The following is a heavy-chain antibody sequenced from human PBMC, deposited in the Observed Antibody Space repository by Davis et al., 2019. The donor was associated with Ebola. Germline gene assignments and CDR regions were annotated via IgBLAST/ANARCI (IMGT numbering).Heavy chain of an antibody. V-gene: IGHV4-61*01. CDR3: ARHVFYSDSSGYYFYFDY. CDR2: VYYSGTT. Sequence: MPSETLSLTCTVSGGSVNSGSYYWTWIRQPPGKGLEWIGNVYYSGTTTYNPSLKSPVTISIDTSENQFSLNLISVTAADTAVYYCARHVFYSDSSGYYFYFDYWGQGTLVTVSS. J-gene: IGHJ4*02. D-gene: IGHD3-22*01. CDR1: GGSVNSGSYY.